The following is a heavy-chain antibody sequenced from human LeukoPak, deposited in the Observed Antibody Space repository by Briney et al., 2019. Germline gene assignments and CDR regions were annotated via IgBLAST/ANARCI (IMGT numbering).Heavy chain of an antibody. D-gene: IGHD2-15*01. CDR1: GYTFTSYG. Sequence: ASVKVSCKASGYTFTSYGISWVRQAPGQGLEWMGWISGYNGNTKYAQKFQGRVTMTTDTSTTTAYMELRSLRSDDTAVYYCARGDCIGCSCYPNLDYWGQGTLVTVSS. J-gene: IGHJ4*02. CDR2: ISGYNGNT. V-gene: IGHV1-18*01. CDR3: ARGDCIGCSCYPNLDY.